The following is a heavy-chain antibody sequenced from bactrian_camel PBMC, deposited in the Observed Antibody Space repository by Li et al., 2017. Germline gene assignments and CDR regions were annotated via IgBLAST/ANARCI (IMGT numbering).Heavy chain of an antibody. V-gene: IGHV3S42*01. CDR1: GFTFGSYA. J-gene: IGHJ4*01. CDR2: LSTGRAKTRFADSVKGST. D-gene: IGHD2*01. CDR3: AARKVARGSHFSLGRAPALRRDEYNF. Sequence: LVESGGGLVQPGGSLRLSCAASGFTFGSYAMSWVRQAPGKEREAVAALSTGRAKTRFADSVKGSTRFADFVKGRFTISQDNAKNTLYLQMNNLKPEDTAMYYCAARKVARGSHFSLGRAPALRRDEYNFWGQGTQVTVS.